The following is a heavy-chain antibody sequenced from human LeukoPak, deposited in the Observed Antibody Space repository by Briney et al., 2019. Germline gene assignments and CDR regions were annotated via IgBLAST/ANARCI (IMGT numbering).Heavy chain of an antibody. J-gene: IGHJ2*01. D-gene: IGHD1-26*01. CDR1: GLSFNGYG. CDR3: TRSASVDIGGRPDFCYFDL. Sequence: GSLRLSCEGSGLSFNGYGLHWVRQASGKGLEWIGRIRSKANYYATAYVESVKGRFIVSRDDSKRSAYLQMNDLKTEDTAVYYCTRSASVDIGGRPDFCYFDLWGRGTLVTVSS. CDR2: IRSKANYYAT. V-gene: IGHV3-73*01.